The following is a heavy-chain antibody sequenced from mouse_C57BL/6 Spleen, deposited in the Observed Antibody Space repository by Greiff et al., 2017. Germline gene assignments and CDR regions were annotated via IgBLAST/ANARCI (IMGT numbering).Heavy chain of an antibody. J-gene: IGHJ2*01. Sequence: QVQLQQSGPELVKPGASVKISCKASGYAFSSSWMNWVKQRPGQGLEWIGRIYPGDGDTNYNGKFKGKATLTADKSSSTAYMQLSRLTAEYSAVYFWARWDWDVVDYWGQGTTLTVSS. V-gene: IGHV1-82*01. CDR2: IYPGDGDT. D-gene: IGHD4-1*01. CDR3: ARWDWDVVDY. CDR1: GYAFSSSW.